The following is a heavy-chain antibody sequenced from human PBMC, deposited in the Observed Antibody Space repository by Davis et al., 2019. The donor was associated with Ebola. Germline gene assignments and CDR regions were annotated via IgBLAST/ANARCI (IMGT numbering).Heavy chain of an antibody. V-gene: IGHV3-21*01. J-gene: IGHJ6*02. CDR2: ISSDSDYI. CDR3: ARATGLDV. CDR1: GFTFSTYS. Sequence: GGSLRLSCAASGFTFSTYSMSWVRQAPGKGLEWVSSISSDSDYIYYADSAKGRFTISRDNSKNTLYLQMNSLRAEDTAVYYCARATGLDVWGQGTTVTVSS.